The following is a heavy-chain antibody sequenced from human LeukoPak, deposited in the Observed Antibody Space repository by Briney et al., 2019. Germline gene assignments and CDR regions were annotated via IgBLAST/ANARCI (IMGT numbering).Heavy chain of an antibody. CDR3: ARAIFDSYFDY. D-gene: IGHD5/OR15-5a*01. Sequence: SETLSLTCAVSGGSISSGGYSWSWIRQPPGKGLEWIGYIYHSGSTYYNPSLKSRVTISVDRSKNQFSLKLSSVTAADTAVYYCARAIFDSYFDYWGQGTLVTVSS. CDR1: GGSISSGGYS. J-gene: IGHJ4*02. CDR2: IYHSGST. V-gene: IGHV4-30-2*01.